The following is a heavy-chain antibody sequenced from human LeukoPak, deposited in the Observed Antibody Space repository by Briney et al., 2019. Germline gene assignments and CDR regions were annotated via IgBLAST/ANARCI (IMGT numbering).Heavy chain of an antibody. Sequence: PGGSLRLSCAVSGFTFSNYAMSWVRQAPGKGLEWVSGFSGSGGSTYYADSVKGRFTISRDNSKNMLYLQMNSLRAEDTAVYYCAKPYYYGSRSYMDYWGQGTLVTVSS. J-gene: IGHJ4*02. CDR1: GFTFSNYA. D-gene: IGHD3-10*01. CDR2: FSGSGGST. CDR3: AKPYYYGSRSYMDY. V-gene: IGHV3-23*01.